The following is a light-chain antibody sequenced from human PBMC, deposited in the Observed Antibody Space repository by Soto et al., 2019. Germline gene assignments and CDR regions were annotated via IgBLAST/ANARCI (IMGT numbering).Light chain of an antibody. CDR1: SSDVGSYNL. CDR2: EVS. J-gene: IGLJ2*01. Sequence: QLVLTQPASVSGSPGQSITISCTGTSSDVGSYNLVSWYQQHPGKAPKLMIYEVSKRPSGVSNRFSVSKSGNTASLTISGLQAEDEADYYCCSYAGSSTSFGGGTKLTVL. CDR3: CSYAGSSTS. V-gene: IGLV2-23*02.